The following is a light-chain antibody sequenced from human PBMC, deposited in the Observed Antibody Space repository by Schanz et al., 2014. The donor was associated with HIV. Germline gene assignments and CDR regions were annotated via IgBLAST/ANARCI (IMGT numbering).Light chain of an antibody. CDR3: QQYGSSPLT. CDR1: QSFGSGS. J-gene: IGKJ4*01. V-gene: IGKV3-20*01. Sequence: EIVLTQSPGTLSLSPGEKATLSCRASQSFGSGSLAWYQQKPGQAPRLLIYGSSSRATGIPDRFSGTGSGTDFTLTISRLEPEDFAVYYCQQYGSSPLTFGGGTEVESK. CDR2: GSS.